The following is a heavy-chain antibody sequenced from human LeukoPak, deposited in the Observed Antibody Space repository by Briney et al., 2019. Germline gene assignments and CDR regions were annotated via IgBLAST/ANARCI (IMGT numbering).Heavy chain of an antibody. D-gene: IGHD3-3*01. CDR3: AKDPGITIFGVVIPGGNWFDP. J-gene: IGHJ5*02. CDR1: GFTFSSYA. CDR2: ISGSGGST. V-gene: IGHV3-23*01. Sequence: GGSLRLSCAASGFTFSSYAMSWVRQAPGKGLEWVSAISGSGGSTYYADSVKGRFTISRDNSKNTLYLQMNSLRAEDTAVYYCAKDPGITIFGVVIPGGNWFDPWGQGTLVTVSS.